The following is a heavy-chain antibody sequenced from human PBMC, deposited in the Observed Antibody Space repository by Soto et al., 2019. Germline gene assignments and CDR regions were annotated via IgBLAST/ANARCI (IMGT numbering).Heavy chain of an antibody. CDR3: ARGGLIRGVLYY. CDR2: INHSGST. CDR1: DGSSNNCY. D-gene: IGHD3-10*01. Sequence: XXTLSLPCAVYDGSSNNCYWRWIPQPPGKGLEWIGEINHSGSTNYNASLKSRVTISEDTSKKQFSLELRFVTAADTAVYYCARGGLIRGVLYYWGQGTLVTVSS. J-gene: IGHJ4*02. V-gene: IGHV4-34*01.